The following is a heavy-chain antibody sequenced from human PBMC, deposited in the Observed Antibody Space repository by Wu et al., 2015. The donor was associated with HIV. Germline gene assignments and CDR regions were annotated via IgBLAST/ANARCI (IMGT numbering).Heavy chain of an antibody. CDR1: GYTFTDYY. CDR2: INPNTGGA. Sequence: QVQLMQSGAEAKKPGASVTVSCKASGYTFTDYYLHWVRQAPGQGLERMGWINPNTGGANYAQKFQGRVTMTTDTSISTAYMELSGLRIDDTAVYYCARDCISASCFDYWGPRNPGHRL. D-gene: IGHD2-2*01. CDR3: ARDCISASCFDY. V-gene: IGHV1-2*02. J-gene: IGHJ4*01.